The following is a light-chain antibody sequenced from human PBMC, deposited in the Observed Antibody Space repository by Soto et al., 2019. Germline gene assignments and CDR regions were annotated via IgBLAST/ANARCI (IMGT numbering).Light chain of an antibody. CDR2: EVS. V-gene: IGLV2-14*01. CDR3: SSCTTSNTLV. Sequence: QAMLTQPASLSGSPGQSITISCTGTSSDVGAYNYVSWYQQHPGKAPKLMIYEVSYRPSGVSNRFSGSKSGNTASLTISGLQAEDEADYYCSSCTTSNTLVFGTGTKVTAL. CDR1: SSDVGAYNY. J-gene: IGLJ1*01.